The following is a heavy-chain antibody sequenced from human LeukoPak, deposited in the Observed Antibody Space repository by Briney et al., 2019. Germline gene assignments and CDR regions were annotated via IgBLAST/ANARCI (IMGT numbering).Heavy chain of an antibody. CDR3: ARDGYGSGSYDY. D-gene: IGHD3-10*01. CDR1: GITFSSYG. Sequence: VGSLSLSCAASGITFSSYGMSWVRQAPGKGLEWVSAIGTAGDTYYPGSVKGRFTISRENAKNSLYLQMNSRGAGDTAVYYCARDGYGSGSYDYWGRGTLVTVSS. V-gene: IGHV3-13*01. CDR2: IGTAGDT. J-gene: IGHJ4*02.